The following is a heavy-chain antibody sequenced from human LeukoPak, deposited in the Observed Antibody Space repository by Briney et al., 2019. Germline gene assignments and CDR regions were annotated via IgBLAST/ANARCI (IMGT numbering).Heavy chain of an antibody. V-gene: IGHV4-34*01. CDR1: GGSFSGYY. J-gene: IGHJ4*02. CDR2: INHSGST. CDR3: ARGSGSGSYPINN. Sequence: PSETLSLTCAVYGGSFSGYYWSWIRQPPGKGLGWIGEINHSGSTNYNPSLKSRVTISVDTSKNQFSLKLSSVTAAGTAVYYCARGSGSGSYPINNWGQGTLVTVSS. D-gene: IGHD1-26*01.